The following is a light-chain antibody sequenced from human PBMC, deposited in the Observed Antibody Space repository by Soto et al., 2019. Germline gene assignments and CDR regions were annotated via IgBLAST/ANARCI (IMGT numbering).Light chain of an antibody. CDR2: EVS. Sequence: QSALTQPASVSGSPGQSITISCTGTSSDVGGYNYVSWYQQHPGKAPKLMIYEVSDRPSGVSNRFSGSKSGNTASLTISGLQAEDEADYYCSSYTITSNYLFGNGTKVTV. J-gene: IGLJ1*01. V-gene: IGLV2-14*01. CDR3: SSYTITSNYL. CDR1: SSDVGGYNY.